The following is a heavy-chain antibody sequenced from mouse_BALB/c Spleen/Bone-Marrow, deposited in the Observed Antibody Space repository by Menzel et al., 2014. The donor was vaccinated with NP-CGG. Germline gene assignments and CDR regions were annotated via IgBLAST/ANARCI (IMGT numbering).Heavy chain of an antibody. V-gene: IGHV4-1*02. Sequence: DVQLQESGGDLAQPGGSLKLSCAASGYDFSRYWMRWVRQAPGKGLEWIGDINPDSSKINYKQYLKDKFIISRDNAKNTLYLQMSRVRSEDTALYYCARARCNYGMVYWGQGTSVTVSS. CDR1: GYDFSRYW. J-gene: IGHJ4*01. D-gene: IGHD3-1*01. CDR2: INPDSSKI. CDR3: ARARCNYGMVY.